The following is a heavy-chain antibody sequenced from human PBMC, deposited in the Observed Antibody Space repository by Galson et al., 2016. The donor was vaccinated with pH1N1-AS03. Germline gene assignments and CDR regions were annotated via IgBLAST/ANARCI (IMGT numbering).Heavy chain of an antibody. CDR3: ALPNSWGNAFEI. CDR1: GVSVPSSGLA. Sequence: PALVKPTQTLTLTCSLSGVSVPSSGLAVGWFRLPPGKALEWLALIYWDDVKRFSPSLRNRLTITKDTSRNQAVLTVTNVDPLDTATYFCALPNSWGNAFEIWGPGTMVTVAS. J-gene: IGHJ3*02. V-gene: IGHV2-5*02. CDR2: IYWDDVK. D-gene: IGHD3-16*01.